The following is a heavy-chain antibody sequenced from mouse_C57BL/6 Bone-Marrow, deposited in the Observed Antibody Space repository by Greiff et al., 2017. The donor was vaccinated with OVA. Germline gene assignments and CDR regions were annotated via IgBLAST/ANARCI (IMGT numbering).Heavy chain of an antibody. D-gene: IGHD1-1*01. Sequence: VQLQQPGAELVKPGASVKLSCKASGYTFTSYWMHWVKQRPGRGLEWIGRIDPNSGGTKYNEKFKSKSTLTVDKPSSTAYMQLSSLPSEDSAVYYCARGGYGSSSYYAMDYWGQGTSVTVSS. J-gene: IGHJ4*01. V-gene: IGHV1-72*01. CDR3: ARGGYGSSSYYAMDY. CDR2: IDPNSGGT. CDR1: GYTFTSYW.